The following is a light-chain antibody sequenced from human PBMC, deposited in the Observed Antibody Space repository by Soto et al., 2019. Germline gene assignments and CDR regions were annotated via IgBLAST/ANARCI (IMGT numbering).Light chain of an antibody. CDR3: CSYRSDISVV. V-gene: IGLV2-14*03. Sequence: QSALTQPASVSGSHGQSITISCTGTSSDVGGYNHVSWYQQHPGKAPKLMIYEVSNRPSGVSDRFSGSKSGTTASLTISGLQAEDEADYYCCSYRSDISVVFGGGTQLTVL. J-gene: IGLJ2*01. CDR2: EVS. CDR1: SSDVGGYNH.